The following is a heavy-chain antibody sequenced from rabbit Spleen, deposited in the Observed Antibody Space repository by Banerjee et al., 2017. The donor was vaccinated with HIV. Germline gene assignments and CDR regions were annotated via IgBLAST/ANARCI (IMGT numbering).Heavy chain of an antibody. V-gene: IGHV1S45*01. Sequence: QEQLEESAGGLVQPGGSLKLSCKASGFTLSSYYMNWVRQAPGKGLEWIGSIATITGKTFYATWAKGRFTISRASSTTVFLQVTRLTVADTATYFCARDLGYDDYSEKGYLNLGGQGTLVTV. D-gene: IGHD2-1*01. CDR3: ARDLGYDDYSEKGYLNL. CDR1: GFTLSSYYM. CDR2: IATITGKT. J-gene: IGHJ4*01.